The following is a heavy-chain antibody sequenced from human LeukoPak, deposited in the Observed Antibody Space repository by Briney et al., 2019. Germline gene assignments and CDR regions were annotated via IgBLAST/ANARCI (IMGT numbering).Heavy chain of an antibody. Sequence: ASVKVSCRSSGYTFTGYYMHWVRQAPGQGLEWIGWINPNSGDTNYAEKFQGRVTMTRDTSISTAYMDLRRLRSDDTAVYYCARRYDFWSGYPTAFDYWGQGTLVTVSS. D-gene: IGHD3-3*01. J-gene: IGHJ4*02. V-gene: IGHV1-2*02. CDR1: GYTFTGYY. CDR2: INPNSGDT. CDR3: ARRYDFWSGYPTAFDY.